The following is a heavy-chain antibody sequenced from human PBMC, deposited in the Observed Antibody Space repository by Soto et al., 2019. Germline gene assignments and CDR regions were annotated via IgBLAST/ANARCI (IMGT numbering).Heavy chain of an antibody. Sequence: GASVKVSCKASGGTFSSYAISWVRQAPGQGLEWMGGIIPIFGTANYAQKFQGRVTITADESTSTAHMELSSLRSEDTAVYYCASGDSSGYSAYYYYGMDVWGQGTTVTVSS. CDR3: ASGDSSGYSAYYYYGMDV. D-gene: IGHD3-22*01. J-gene: IGHJ6*02. V-gene: IGHV1-69*13. CDR1: GGTFSSYA. CDR2: IIPIFGTA.